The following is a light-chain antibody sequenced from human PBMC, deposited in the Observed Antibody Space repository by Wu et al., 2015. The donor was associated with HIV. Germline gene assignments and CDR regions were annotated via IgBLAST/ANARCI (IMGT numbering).Light chain of an antibody. CDR1: QSVSSN. J-gene: IGKJ1*01. Sequence: EIVMTQSPATLSVSPGERATLSCRASQSVSSNLAWYQQKPGQAPRLLIYGASDRASGIPDRFSGSGSGTGTDFSLTISRLEPEDIAVYYCQWRKTFGQGTKVEI. V-gene: IGKV3D-15*01. CDR3: QWRKT. CDR2: GAS.